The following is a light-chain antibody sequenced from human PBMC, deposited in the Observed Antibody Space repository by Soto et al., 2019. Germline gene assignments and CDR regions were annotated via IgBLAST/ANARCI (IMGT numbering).Light chain of an antibody. V-gene: IGKV3-20*01. J-gene: IGKJ1*01. Sequence: EIVLTQSPGTLSLSPGERATLSCRASQGVSSTYLAWYQQKPGQAPRLLIYGASFRATGIPDRFSGSGSGTEFTLTISDVEPEDFAVYYCHQRQSWPRTFGQGTKVDIK. CDR1: QGVSSTY. CDR2: GAS. CDR3: HQRQSWPRT.